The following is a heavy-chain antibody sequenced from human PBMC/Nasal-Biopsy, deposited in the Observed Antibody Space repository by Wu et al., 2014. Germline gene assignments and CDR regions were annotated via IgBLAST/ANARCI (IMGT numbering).Heavy chain of an antibody. CDR1: DTILPTL. CDR3: ARGPAAGIYGMDV. Sequence: GAEVKKPGESLRSPVRFLDTILPTLDRLGAPEARERPEWMGSIYPGDSDSRYSPSFQGQVTISADKSISTAYLQWSSLKASDTAMYYCARGPAAGIYGMDVWGQGTTVTVSS. V-gene: IGHV5-51*01. D-gene: IGHD6-13*01. J-gene: IGHJ6*02. CDR2: IYPGDSDS.